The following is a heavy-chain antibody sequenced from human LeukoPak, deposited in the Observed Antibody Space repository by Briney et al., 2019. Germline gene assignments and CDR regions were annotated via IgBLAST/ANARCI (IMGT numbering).Heavy chain of an antibody. D-gene: IGHD2-15*01. J-gene: IGHJ4*02. CDR3: VRDNPRCCGVVPANDY. CDR1: GLTISSHS. V-gene: IGHV3-48*01. CDR2: ISYDSAIK. Sequence: GGSLRLSCAASGLTISSHSMNWVRQAPGKGREWISYISYDSAIKYYADSVRGRFTISRDNAKNSLYLQMHSLSAEDTAVYYCVRDNPRCCGVVPANDYWGQGTLVTVSS.